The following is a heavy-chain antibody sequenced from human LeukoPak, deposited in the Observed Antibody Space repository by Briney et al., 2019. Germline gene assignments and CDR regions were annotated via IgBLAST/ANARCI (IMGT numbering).Heavy chain of an antibody. CDR2: ISSSSSYI. Sequence: GGSLRLSCAASGFTFSGYSMNWVRQAPGKGLEWVSSISSSSSYIYYADSVKGRFTISRDNGKNSLFLQMDSLRDDDTAVYYCARVYSYFGMDVWGQGTTVTVSS. J-gene: IGHJ6*02. V-gene: IGHV3-21*01. CDR1: GFTFSGYS. CDR3: ARVYSYFGMDV.